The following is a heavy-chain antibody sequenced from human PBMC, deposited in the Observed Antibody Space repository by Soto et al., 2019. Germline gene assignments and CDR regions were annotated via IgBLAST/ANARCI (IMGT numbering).Heavy chain of an antibody. V-gene: IGHV4-34*01. D-gene: IGHD3-3*01. Sequence: PSETLSLTCAVYGGSFSGYYWSWIRQPPGKGLEWIGEINHSGSTNYNPSLKSRVTISVDTSKNQFSLKLSSVTAADTAVYYCARSSPRGNYDFWSGYYLGRSFDYWGQGTLVTVSS. CDR2: INHSGST. J-gene: IGHJ4*02. CDR1: GGSFSGYY. CDR3: ARSSPRGNYDFWSGYYLGRSFDY.